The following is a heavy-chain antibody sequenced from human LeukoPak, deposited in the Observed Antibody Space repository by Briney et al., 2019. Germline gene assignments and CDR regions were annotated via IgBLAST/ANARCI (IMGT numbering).Heavy chain of an antibody. CDR3: ANSYTVTTSPFDY. J-gene: IGHJ4*02. V-gene: IGHV3-23*01. D-gene: IGHD4-17*01. Sequence: AGSLRLSCAASGFTFSTYVMSWVRQTPGKGLEWVSTISNSGGSTYNADSVKGRFTISRDNSKNTLYLQMNSLRAEDTAVYFCANSYTVTTSPFDYWGQGTLVSVSS. CDR2: ISNSGGST. CDR1: GFTFSTYV.